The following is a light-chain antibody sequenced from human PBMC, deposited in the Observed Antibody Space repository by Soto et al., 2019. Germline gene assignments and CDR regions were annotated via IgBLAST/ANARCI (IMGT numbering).Light chain of an antibody. CDR3: HQYDSWT. CDR1: PSVSSY. Sequence: EIVLMQSPATLSVSPRERATLSCRASPSVSSYLAWYQQKPGQAPRLLSYGASSRATGIPDRFSGSGSGTDFTLTISRLEPEDFAVYYCHQYDSWTFGQGTKVDIK. V-gene: IGKV3-20*01. J-gene: IGKJ1*01. CDR2: GAS.